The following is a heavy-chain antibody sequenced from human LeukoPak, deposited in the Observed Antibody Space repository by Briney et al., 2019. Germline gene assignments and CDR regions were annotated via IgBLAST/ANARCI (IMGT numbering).Heavy chain of an antibody. J-gene: IGHJ4*02. CDR2: ICTSGGT. CDR1: GVSISSYY. D-gene: IGHD5-12*01. Sequence: PAETLSLTCTASGVSISSYYRSWVRQPAGKGLEWIGRICTSGGTSYNPSPKSGVTISAGTTKNQFSLKLSSVTAADTAVYYCARTDSGYDSFDYWGQGTLVTVSS. CDR3: ARTDSGYDSFDY. V-gene: IGHV4-4*07.